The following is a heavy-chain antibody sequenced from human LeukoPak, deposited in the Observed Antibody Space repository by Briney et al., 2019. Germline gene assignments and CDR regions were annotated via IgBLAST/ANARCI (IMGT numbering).Heavy chain of an antibody. V-gene: IGHV3-11*04. Sequence: PGGSLRLSCAASGFTFSDYYMSWIRQAPGKGLEWVSYISSRGSTIYYADSVKGRFTISRDNAKNSLYLQMNSLRAEDTAVYYCAEYCSGGSCPAGYWGQGTLVTVSS. CDR1: GFTFSDYY. CDR2: ISSRGSTI. J-gene: IGHJ4*02. CDR3: AEYCSGGSCPAGY. D-gene: IGHD2-15*01.